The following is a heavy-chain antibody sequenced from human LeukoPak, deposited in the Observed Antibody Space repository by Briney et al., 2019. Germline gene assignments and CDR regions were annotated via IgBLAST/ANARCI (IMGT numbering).Heavy chain of an antibody. CDR1: GFTFSESW. J-gene: IGHJ4*02. Sequence: GGSLRLSCVVSGFTFSESWMSWVRQAPGKGLGWVTSLNLDGSDKYYVDSVKGRFTISRDNAKNSLYLQMDSLRVEDTAVYYCAKGKRYPDYWGQGTLVTVSS. CDR2: LNLDGSDK. V-gene: IGHV3-7*03. D-gene: IGHD1-1*01. CDR3: AKGKRYPDY.